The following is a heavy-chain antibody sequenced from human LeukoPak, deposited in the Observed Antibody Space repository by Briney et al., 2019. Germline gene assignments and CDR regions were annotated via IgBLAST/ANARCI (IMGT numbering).Heavy chain of an antibody. D-gene: IGHD5-12*01. CDR2: INPNSGGT. J-gene: IGHJ4*02. Sequence: ASVKVSCKASGYTFTGYYMHWVRQAPGQGLEWMGWINPNSGGTNYAQKFQGRVTMTRDTSISTAYMELSRLRSDDTAVYYCAVDIVATIYGNYWGQGTLVTVSS. CDR1: GYTFTGYY. CDR3: AVDIVATIYGNY. V-gene: IGHV1-2*02.